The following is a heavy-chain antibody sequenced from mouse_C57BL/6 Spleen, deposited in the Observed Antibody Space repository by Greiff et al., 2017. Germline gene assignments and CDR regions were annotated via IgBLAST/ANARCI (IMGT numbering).Heavy chain of an antibody. V-gene: IGHV1-26*01. CDR2: INPNNGGT. CDR1: GYTFTDYY. D-gene: IGHD2-4*01. J-gene: IGHJ2*01. CDR3: ARSLYDYGFDY. Sequence: VQLQQSGPELVKPGASVKISCKASGYTFTDYYMNWVKQSHGKSLEWIGDINPNNGGTSYNQKFKGKVTLTVDKSSSTAYMELRSLTSEDSAVYYCARSLYDYGFDYWGPGATRPVSS.